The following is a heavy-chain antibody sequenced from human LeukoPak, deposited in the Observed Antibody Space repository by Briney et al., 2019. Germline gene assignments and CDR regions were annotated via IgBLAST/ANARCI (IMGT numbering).Heavy chain of an antibody. Sequence: SVKVSCKASGYTFTSYGISWVRQAPGQGLEWMGRIIPILGIANYAQKFQGRVTITADKSTGTAYMELSSLRSEDTAVYYCARTGRYSGYDYSYYGMDVWGQGTTVTVSS. J-gene: IGHJ6*02. CDR2: IIPILGIA. D-gene: IGHD5-12*01. CDR1: GYTFTSYG. V-gene: IGHV1-69*04. CDR3: ARTGRYSGYDYSYYGMDV.